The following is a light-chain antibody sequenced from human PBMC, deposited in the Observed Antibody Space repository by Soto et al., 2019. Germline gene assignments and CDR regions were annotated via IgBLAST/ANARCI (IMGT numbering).Light chain of an antibody. CDR1: QDISTW. Sequence: DIQMTQSPSSVSAAVGDRVTITCRASQDISTWLAWYQQKPGKAPKLLIYAASLLQSGVPSRFGGSGYGTDFTLTISSLQPEDFATYYWQKANSFPQTVGGGTKLEIK. J-gene: IGKJ4*01. CDR2: AAS. CDR3: QKANSFPQT. V-gene: IGKV1-12*01.